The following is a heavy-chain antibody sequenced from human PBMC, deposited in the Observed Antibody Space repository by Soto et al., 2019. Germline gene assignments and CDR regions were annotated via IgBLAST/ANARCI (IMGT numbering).Heavy chain of an antibody. D-gene: IGHD5-12*01. CDR1: GFTFSSSG. CDR2: TSYDGTNS. J-gene: IGHJ6*02. Sequence: PGGSLRLSCAASGFTFSSSGMHWVRQAPGKGLEWVTETSYDGTNSYYAESVKGRFTTSRDNSKNTLYLQMSSLRAEDTAVYYCAKTLDQRLHYYGMDVWGQGTTVTVSS. V-gene: IGHV3-30*18. CDR3: AKTLDQRLHYYGMDV.